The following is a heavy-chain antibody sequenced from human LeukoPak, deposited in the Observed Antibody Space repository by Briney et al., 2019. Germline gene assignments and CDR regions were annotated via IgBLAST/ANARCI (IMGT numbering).Heavy chain of an antibody. CDR2: IYHSGST. Sequence: SETLSLTCTVSGYSISSGYYWGWIRQPPGKGLEWIGNIYHSGSTYYNPSLKSRVSISVDTSKNQFSLKLSSVTAADTAVYYCARDSSSWTFDYWGQGTLVTVSS. CDR3: ARDSSSWTFDY. D-gene: IGHD6-13*01. CDR1: GYSISSGYY. V-gene: IGHV4-38-2*02. J-gene: IGHJ4*02.